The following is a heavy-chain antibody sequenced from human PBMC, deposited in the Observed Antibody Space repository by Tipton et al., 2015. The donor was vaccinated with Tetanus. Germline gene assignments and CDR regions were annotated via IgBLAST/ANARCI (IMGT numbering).Heavy chain of an antibody. CDR2: IKEDGSQK. Sequence: SLRLSCATSGFTFNTYWMSWVRQAPGKGLEWVANIKEDGSQKYYVDSVKGRFTISRDSTKNSLYLQMNSLRVDDTAVYYCARGMSFDPWGQGTLVTVSS. CDR1: GFTFNTYW. V-gene: IGHV3-7*01. J-gene: IGHJ5*02. CDR3: ARGMSFDP.